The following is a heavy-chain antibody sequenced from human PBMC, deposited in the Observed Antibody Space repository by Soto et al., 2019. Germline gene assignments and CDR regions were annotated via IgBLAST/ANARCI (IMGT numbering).Heavy chain of an antibody. CDR2: MNPNSGNT. CDR3: ARKRAVAGPNWFDP. J-gene: IGHJ5*02. Sequence: QVQLVQSGAEVKKPGASVKVSCKASGYTFTSYDINWVRQATGQGLEWMGWMNPNSGNTGYAQKFQGRVAMTRNPSISTAYMELSSLRSEDTAVYYCARKRAVAGPNWFDPWGQGTLVTVSS. V-gene: IGHV1-8*01. CDR1: GYTFTSYD. D-gene: IGHD6-19*01.